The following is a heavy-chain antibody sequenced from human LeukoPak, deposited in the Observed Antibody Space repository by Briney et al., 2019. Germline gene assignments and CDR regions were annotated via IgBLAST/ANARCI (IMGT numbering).Heavy chain of an antibody. CDR2: VSYNGTNK. CDR3: AKDPSTVATGGFDI. D-gene: IGHD2-21*02. V-gene: IGHV3-30*18. J-gene: IGHJ3*02. Sequence: GGCLRLSCADPGFTVSSNNMSWVCQDPRKGLGWVSVVSYNGTNKYYAGSVKGRFIMSSDNSKNTMYLQMNSMRTEETAVYYCAKDPSTVATGGFDIWGQGTMVSVSS. CDR1: GFTVSSNN.